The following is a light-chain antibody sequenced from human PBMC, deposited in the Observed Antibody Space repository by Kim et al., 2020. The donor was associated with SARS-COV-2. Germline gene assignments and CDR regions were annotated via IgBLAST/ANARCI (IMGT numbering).Light chain of an antibody. CDR1: TLGPYS. CDR3: NARDSSTDHRV. CDR2: GRN. J-gene: IGLJ3*02. V-gene: IGLV3-19*01. Sequence: SSELTQDPAVSVALGQTVRITCQGDTLGPYSASWYQKKPGQAPVLVVYGRNSRPSGIPDRFSGSTSGKTAYLIITGAQAEDEADYYCNARDSSTDHRVFGGGTKVTVL.